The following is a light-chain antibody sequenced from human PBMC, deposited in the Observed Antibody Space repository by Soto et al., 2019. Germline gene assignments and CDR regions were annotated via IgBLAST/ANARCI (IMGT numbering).Light chain of an antibody. CDR1: QSVSSIY. Sequence: IVLTQSPGTLSFSPGERATLSCRAIQSVSSIYLAWYQQRPGQAPRLLIYGASSRATGIPDRFSGSGSGTDFTLTISRLEPEDFAVYYCQQYGSSPPWTFGQGTKVDIK. V-gene: IGKV3-20*01. CDR2: GAS. CDR3: QQYGSSPPWT. J-gene: IGKJ1*01.